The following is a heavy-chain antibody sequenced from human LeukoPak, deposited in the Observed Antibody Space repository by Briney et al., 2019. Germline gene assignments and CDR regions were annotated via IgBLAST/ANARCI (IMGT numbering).Heavy chain of an antibody. V-gene: IGHV3-30*02. J-gene: IGHJ4*02. Sequence: SGGSLRLSCAASGFTFSSYGMHWVRQAPGKGLEWVAFIRYDGSNKYYADSVKGRFTISRDNSKNTLYLQMNSLRAEDTAVYYCAKDLLSGSYSRYYFDYWGQGTLVTVSS. D-gene: IGHD1-26*01. CDR3: AKDLLSGSYSRYYFDY. CDR1: GFTFSSYG. CDR2: IRYDGSNK.